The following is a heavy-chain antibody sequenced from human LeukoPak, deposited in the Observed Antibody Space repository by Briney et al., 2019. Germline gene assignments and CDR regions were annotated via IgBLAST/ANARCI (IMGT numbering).Heavy chain of an antibody. Sequence: GGSLRLSCAASGFTFSSYSMNWVRQAAGKGLEWVSSISSSSSYIYYADSVKGRFTISRDNAKNSLYLQMDSLRAEDAAVYYCARDQYYYDSSGYYKDFDYWGQGTLVTVSS. J-gene: IGHJ4*02. CDR1: GFTFSSYS. D-gene: IGHD3-22*01. V-gene: IGHV3-21*01. CDR2: ISSSSSYI. CDR3: ARDQYYYDSSGYYKDFDY.